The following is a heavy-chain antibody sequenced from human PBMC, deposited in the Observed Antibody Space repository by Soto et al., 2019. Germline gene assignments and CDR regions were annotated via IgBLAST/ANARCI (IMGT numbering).Heavy chain of an antibody. J-gene: IGHJ6*02. V-gene: IGHV3-21*01. Sequence: PGGSLRLSCAASGFTFSSYSMNWVRQAPGKGLEWVSSISSSSSYIYYADSVKGRFTISRDNAKNSLYLQMNSLRAEDTAVYYCARDQRGIFGVVIIRADYYGMDVWGQGTTVTISS. D-gene: IGHD3-3*01. CDR1: GFTFSSYS. CDR2: ISSSSSYI. CDR3: ARDQRGIFGVVIIRADYYGMDV.